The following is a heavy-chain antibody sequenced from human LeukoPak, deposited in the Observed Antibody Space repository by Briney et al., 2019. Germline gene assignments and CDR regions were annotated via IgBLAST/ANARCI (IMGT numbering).Heavy chain of an antibody. Sequence: ASVKVSCKASGYTFTSYGISWVRQAPGQGLEWMGWISAYNGNTNYAQKLQGRVTMTRDTSISTVYMELSSLRSEDTAVYYCVREAKSYDSSGYPYDVFDIWGQGTMVTVSS. D-gene: IGHD3-22*01. CDR1: GYTFTSYG. J-gene: IGHJ3*02. CDR2: ISAYNGNT. CDR3: VREAKSYDSSGYPYDVFDI. V-gene: IGHV1-18*01.